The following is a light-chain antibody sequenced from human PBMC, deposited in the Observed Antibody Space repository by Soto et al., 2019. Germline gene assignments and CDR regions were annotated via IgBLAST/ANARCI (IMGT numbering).Light chain of an antibody. CDR2: GNS. Sequence: QAVLTQPPSVSGAPGQRVTISCTGSSSNIGAGYDVHWYLHLPGTAPKLLIFGNSHRPSGVPDRFSASKSGTSASLAITGLQAEDEADYYCQSYDNTLSGVVLGGGTKVTVL. CDR1: SSNIGAGYD. V-gene: IGLV1-40*01. J-gene: IGLJ2*01. CDR3: QSYDNTLSGVV.